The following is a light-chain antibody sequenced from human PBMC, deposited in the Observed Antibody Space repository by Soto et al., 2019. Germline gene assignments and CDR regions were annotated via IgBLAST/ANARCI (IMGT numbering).Light chain of an antibody. J-gene: IGLJ2*01. V-gene: IGLV2-14*01. CDR2: EVN. CDR3: SSYTSSSTLV. Sequence: QSVLTQPASVSGSPRQSITISCTGASSDVGGYTYVSWYQQHPGKAPKLMIYEVNNRPSGVSNRFSGSKSGNTASLTLSGLQAEDEADYYCSSYTSSSTLVFGGGTKVTVL. CDR1: SSDVGGYTY.